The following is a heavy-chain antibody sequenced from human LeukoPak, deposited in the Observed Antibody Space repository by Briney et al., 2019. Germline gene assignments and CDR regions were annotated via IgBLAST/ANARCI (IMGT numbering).Heavy chain of an antibody. CDR1: GFTFSSYG. D-gene: IGHD3-10*01. CDR2: IWYDGSNR. J-gene: IGHJ4*02. Sequence: GGSLRLSCAASGFTFSSYGMQWVRQAPGKGLEWVAVIWYDGSNRYYAESVKGRFTISRDNSKNTLYLQMNSLRAEDTAVYYCARDRKDYYGSGSPPPPDFDYWGQGTLVTVSS. V-gene: IGHV3-33*01. CDR3: ARDRKDYYGSGSPPPPDFDY.